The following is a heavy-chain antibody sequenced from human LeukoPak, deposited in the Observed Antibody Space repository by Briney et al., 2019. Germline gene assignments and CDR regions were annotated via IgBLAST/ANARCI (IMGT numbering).Heavy chain of an antibody. V-gene: IGHV4-39*07. D-gene: IGHD3-9*01. Sequence: PSETLSLTCTVSGGSISSSSYYWGWIRQPPGKGLEWIGSIYYSGSTYYNPSLKSRVTISVDTSKNQFSLKLSSVTAADTAVYYCARSAGYLNWWFDPWGQGTLVTVSS. CDR1: GGSISSSSYY. CDR2: IYYSGST. J-gene: IGHJ5*02. CDR3: ARSAGYLNWWFDP.